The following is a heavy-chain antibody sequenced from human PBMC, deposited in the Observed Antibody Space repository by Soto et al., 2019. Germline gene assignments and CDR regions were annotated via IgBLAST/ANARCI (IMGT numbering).Heavy chain of an antibody. V-gene: IGHV4-30-4*01. CDR2: IYYSGST. D-gene: IGHD2-2*01. CDR1: GGSISSGDYY. CDR3: ARGPGYCSSTSCYDWFDP. J-gene: IGHJ5*02. Sequence: SETLSLTCTVSGGSISSGDYYWSWIRQPPGKGLEWIGYIYYSGSTYYNPSLKSRVTISVDTSKNQFSLKLSSVAAADTAVYYCARGPGYCSSTSCYDWFDPWGQGTLVTVSS.